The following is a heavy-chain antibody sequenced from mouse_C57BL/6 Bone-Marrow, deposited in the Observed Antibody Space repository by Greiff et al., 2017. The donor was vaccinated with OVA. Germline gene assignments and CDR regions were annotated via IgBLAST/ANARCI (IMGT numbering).Heavy chain of an antibody. CDR3: AVYGNYEWFAY. Sequence: EVQLQQSGPELVKPGASVKISCKASGYTFTDYYMNWVKQSHGKSLEWIGDINPNNGGTSYNQKFKGKATLTVDKSSSTAYMELRSLTSEDSAVYYCAVYGNYEWFAYWGQGTLVTVSA. J-gene: IGHJ3*01. D-gene: IGHD2-1*01. V-gene: IGHV1-26*01. CDR2: INPNNGGT. CDR1: GYTFTDYY.